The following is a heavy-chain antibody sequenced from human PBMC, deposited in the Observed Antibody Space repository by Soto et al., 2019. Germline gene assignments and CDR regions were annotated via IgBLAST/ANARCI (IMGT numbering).Heavy chain of an antibody. J-gene: IGHJ6*02. CDR3: ARDEQEMATIEDYYYYGMDV. CDR1: GGTFSSYA. V-gene: IGHV1-69*01. CDR2: IIAIFGTA. D-gene: IGHD5-12*01. Sequence: QVQLVQSGAEVKKPGSSVKVSCKASGGTFSSYAISWVRQAPGQGLEWMGGIIAIFGTANYAQKFQGRVTSTADESTSTAYMELSSLRSEDTAVYYCARDEQEMATIEDYYYYGMDVWGQGTTVTVSS.